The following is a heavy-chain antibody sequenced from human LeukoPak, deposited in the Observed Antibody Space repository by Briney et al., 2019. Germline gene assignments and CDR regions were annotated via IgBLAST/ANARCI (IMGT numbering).Heavy chain of an antibody. CDR2: INPNSGGT. CDR3: ARGGGYDFKAAFDY. Sequence: ASVKVSCKASGYTFTGYYMHWVRQAPGQGLEWMGWINPNSGGTNYAQKFQGWVTMTRDTSISTAYMELSRLRSDDTAVYYCARGGGYDFKAAFDYWGQGPLVTVSS. V-gene: IGHV1-2*04. D-gene: IGHD5-12*01. CDR1: GYTFTGYY. J-gene: IGHJ4*02.